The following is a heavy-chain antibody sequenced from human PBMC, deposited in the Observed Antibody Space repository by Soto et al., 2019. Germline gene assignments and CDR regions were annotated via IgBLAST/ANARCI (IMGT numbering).Heavy chain of an antibody. Sequence: EVQLVESGGGLVQPGGSLRLSCAASGFTFSSYWMHWVRQAPGKGLVWVSRINSDGSSTSYADSVKGRFTISRDNAKNTLYLQMNSLRAEDTAVYYCARDQRGSGSYQYYYYGMDVWGQGTTVTVSS. J-gene: IGHJ6*02. CDR3: ARDQRGSGSYQYYYYGMDV. CDR1: GFTFSSYW. V-gene: IGHV3-74*01. CDR2: INSDGSST. D-gene: IGHD3-10*01.